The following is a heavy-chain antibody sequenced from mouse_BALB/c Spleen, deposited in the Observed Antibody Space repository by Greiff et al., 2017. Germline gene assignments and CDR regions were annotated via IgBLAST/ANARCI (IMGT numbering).Heavy chain of an antibody. CDR1: GYTFTSYW. V-gene: IGHV1S41*01. D-gene: IGHD1-2*01. Sequence: DLVKPGASVKLSCKASGYTFTSYWINWIKQRPGQGLEWIGRIAPGSGSTYYNEMFKGKATLTVDTSSSTAYIQLSSLSSEDSAVYFCARDGHFDYRGQGTTLTVSS. J-gene: IGHJ2*01. CDR2: IAPGSGST. CDR3: ARDGHFDY.